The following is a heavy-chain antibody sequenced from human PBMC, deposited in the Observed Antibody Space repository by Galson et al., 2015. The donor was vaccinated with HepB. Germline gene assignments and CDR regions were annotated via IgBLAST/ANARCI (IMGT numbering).Heavy chain of an antibody. J-gene: IGHJ4*02. D-gene: IGHD6-19*01. CDR2: ISGSGGST. CDR3: AKDRSHTLIAVAGGDIPFDY. Sequence: SLRLSCAASGFTFSSYAMSWVRQAPGKGLEWVSAISGSGGSTYYADSVKGRFTISRDNSKNTLYLQMNSLRAEDTAVYYCAKDRSHTLIAVAGGDIPFDYWGQGTLVTVSS. V-gene: IGHV3-23*01. CDR1: GFTFSSYA.